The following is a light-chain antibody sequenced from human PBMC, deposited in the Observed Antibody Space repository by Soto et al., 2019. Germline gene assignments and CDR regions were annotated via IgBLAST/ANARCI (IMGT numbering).Light chain of an antibody. Sequence: EILLTQSPGTLSLSPGERATLSCRASQSVSSRYLAWYQQKPGQAPRPLIYGASSRATGIPDRFSGSGSGTDFTRTIRRLEPEDFAVYYCQQYGSSPPYTFGQGTKLEIK. CDR3: QQYGSSPPYT. J-gene: IGKJ2*01. V-gene: IGKV3-20*01. CDR2: GAS. CDR1: QSVSSRY.